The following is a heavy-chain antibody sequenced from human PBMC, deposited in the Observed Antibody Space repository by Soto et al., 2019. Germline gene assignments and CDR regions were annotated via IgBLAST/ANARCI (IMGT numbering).Heavy chain of an antibody. CDR1: GGSVSSGGYY. V-gene: IGHV4-31*03. Sequence: QVQLQESGPGLVKPSQTLSLTCTVSGGSVSSGGYYWSWIRQHPGKGLEWIGYISYSGSTYYNPSLTSRPTISVDTSKNQFSLKLSSVTAADTAVYYCARALPSYYYYGMDVWGQGTTVTVSS. CDR2: ISYSGST. J-gene: IGHJ6*02. CDR3: ARALPSYYYYGMDV.